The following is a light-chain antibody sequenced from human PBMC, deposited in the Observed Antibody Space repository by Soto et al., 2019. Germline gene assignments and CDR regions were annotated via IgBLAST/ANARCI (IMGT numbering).Light chain of an antibody. CDR3: RSYTSSSTLGV. CDR1: SSDVGGYNY. V-gene: IGLV2-14*01. J-gene: IGLJ1*01. CDR2: DVS. Sequence: SVLTQPASVSGSPGQSITISCTGTSSDVGGYNYVSWYQQHPGKAPKLMIYDVSNRPSGVSNRFSGSKSGNTASLTISGLQAEDEADYYCRSYTSSSTLGVFGTGTKVTVL.